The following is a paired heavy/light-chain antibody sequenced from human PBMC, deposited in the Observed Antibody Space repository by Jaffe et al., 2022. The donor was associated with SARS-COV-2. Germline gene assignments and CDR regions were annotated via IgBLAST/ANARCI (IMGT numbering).Light chain of an antibody. CDR2: GAS. Sequence: EIVLTQSPGTLSLSPGERATLSCRASQSVSSSYLAWYQQKPGQAPRLLIYGASSRATGIPDRFSGSGSGTDFTLTISRLEPEDFAVYYCQQYGSSRYTFGQGTKLEIK. CDR3: QQYGSSRYT. V-gene: IGKV3-20*01. CDR1: QSVSSSY. J-gene: IGKJ2*01.
Heavy chain of an antibody. V-gene: IGHV3-66*02. Sequence: EVQLVESGGDLVQPGGSLRLSCAASGFTVSSNYMSWVRQAPGKGLEWVSIIYGGGPTYYADSVKGRFTISRDSSKNTVYLQMNSLRAEDTAVYYCARKKDLLRSGLDYWGQGTLVTVSS. CDR3: ARKKDLLRSGLDY. CDR2: IYGGGPT. J-gene: IGHJ4*02. CDR1: GFTVSSNY. D-gene: IGHD5-12*01.